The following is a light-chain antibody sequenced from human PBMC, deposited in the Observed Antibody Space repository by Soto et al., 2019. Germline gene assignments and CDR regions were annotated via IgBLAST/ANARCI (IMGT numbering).Light chain of an antibody. CDR1: SSNIGDNS. J-gene: IGLJ2*01. Sequence: QSVLTQPPSMSAAPGQMVAISCSGTSSNIGDNSVSWYQHFPGTAPKVLIYDNNRRPSGIPDRFSGSKSGTSATLTIIGLQTGDEADYYCQSYDSSLSGAVFGGGTKLTVL. CDR2: DNN. V-gene: IGLV1-51*01. CDR3: QSYDSSLSGAV.